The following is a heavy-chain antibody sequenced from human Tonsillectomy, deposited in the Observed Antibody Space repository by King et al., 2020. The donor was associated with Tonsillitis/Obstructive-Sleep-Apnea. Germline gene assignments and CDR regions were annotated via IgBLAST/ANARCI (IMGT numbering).Heavy chain of an antibody. V-gene: IGHV1-2*02. CDR1: AYTFSDYY. D-gene: IGHD2-15*01. J-gene: IGHJ2*01. CDR3: ARGVGIVASWYFDH. CDR2: INPDSGGT. Sequence: VQLVESGAEVKKPGASVKVSCKASAYTFSDYYIHWVRQAPGQGLEWMGWINPDSGGTNFAQTFQGRVTMTRHTSTSTAYMELSRLRSGDTAVYYCARGVGIVASWYFDHWGRGTLVTVSS.